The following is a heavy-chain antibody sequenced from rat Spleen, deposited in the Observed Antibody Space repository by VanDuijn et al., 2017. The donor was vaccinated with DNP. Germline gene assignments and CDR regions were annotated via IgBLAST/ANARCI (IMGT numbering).Heavy chain of an antibody. Sequence: EVQLVESGGGLVQPGRSLKLSCAASGFTFSDYYMAWVRQTPKKGLEWVATISTSGSRTYYPDSVKGRFTVSRDNAKSILYLQMNSLRSEDTATYYCARPEYYGSNWFAYWGQGSLVTVSS. CDR1: GFTFSDYY. J-gene: IGHJ3*01. CDR2: ISTSGSRT. V-gene: IGHV5-7*01. D-gene: IGHD1-7*01. CDR3: ARPEYYGSNWFAY.